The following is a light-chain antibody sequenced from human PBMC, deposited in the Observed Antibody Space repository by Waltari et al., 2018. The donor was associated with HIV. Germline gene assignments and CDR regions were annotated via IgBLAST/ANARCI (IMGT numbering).Light chain of an antibody. V-gene: IGLV3-21*02. CDR3: QVWDSISDHVL. CDR2: DDS. J-gene: IGLJ2*01. CDR1: NIGSKS. Sequence: SYVLTQPPSVSVAPGQTARIACGGNNIGSKSVHLYQQKPGQAPVLVVYDDSDRPSGIPERFSGSNSGNTATLTISRVEAGDEADYYCQVWDSISDHVLFGGGTKLTVL.